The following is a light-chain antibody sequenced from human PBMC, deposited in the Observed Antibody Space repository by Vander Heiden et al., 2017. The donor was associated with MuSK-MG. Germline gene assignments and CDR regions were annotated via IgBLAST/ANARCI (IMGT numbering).Light chain of an antibody. Sequence: EIVLTQSPATLSVSPGERATLSCRASQSVGINLAWYQQKPGQAPRLLFYGASTRATGLPARFSGSGSRTEFTLTISSRQSEDFAVYFCQQYNDWPPITFGQGTRLEIK. J-gene: IGKJ5*01. CDR3: QQYNDWPPIT. V-gene: IGKV3-15*01. CDR2: GAS. CDR1: QSVGIN.